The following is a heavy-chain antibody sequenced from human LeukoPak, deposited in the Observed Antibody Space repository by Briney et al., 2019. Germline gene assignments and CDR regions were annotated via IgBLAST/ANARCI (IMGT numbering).Heavy chain of an antibody. CDR1: GGSISSSSYY. D-gene: IGHD1-14*01. CDR3: ARQNLRGLFNHYYYYMDV. Sequence: PSETLSLTCTVSGGSISSSSYYWGWIRQPPGKGLEWIGSIYYSGSTYYNPSLKSRVTISVDTSKNQFSLKLSSVTAADTAVYYCARQNLRGLFNHYYYYMDVWGKGTTVTISS. V-gene: IGHV4-39*01. CDR2: IYYSGST. J-gene: IGHJ6*03.